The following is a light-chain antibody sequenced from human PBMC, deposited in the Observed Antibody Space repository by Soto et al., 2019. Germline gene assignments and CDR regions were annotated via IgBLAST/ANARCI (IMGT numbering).Light chain of an antibody. Sequence: EIVMTQSPATLSVSPGERATISCRPSQSVSSNLAWYQQKPGQAPRLLIYGASTRATGIPARFSGSGSGTEFTLTISSLQSEDFAVYYCQQYNNWPRTFGQVTKVEIK. CDR1: QSVSSN. J-gene: IGKJ1*01. CDR3: QQYNNWPRT. V-gene: IGKV3-15*01. CDR2: GAS.